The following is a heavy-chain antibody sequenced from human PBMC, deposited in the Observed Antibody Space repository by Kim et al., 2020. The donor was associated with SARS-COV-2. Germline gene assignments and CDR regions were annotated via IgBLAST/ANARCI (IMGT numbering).Heavy chain of an antibody. V-gene: IGHV3-49*03. Sequence: GGSLRLSCTASGFTFGDYAMSWFRQAPGKGLEWVGFIRSKAYGGTTEYAASVKGRFTISRYDSKSIAYLQMNSLKTEDTAVYSCTRGADYYDRYYYGMDVWGQGTTVTVSS. J-gene: IGHJ6*02. CDR1: GFTFGDYA. CDR3: TRGADYYDRYYYGMDV. CDR2: IRSKAYGGTT. D-gene: IGHD3-22*01.